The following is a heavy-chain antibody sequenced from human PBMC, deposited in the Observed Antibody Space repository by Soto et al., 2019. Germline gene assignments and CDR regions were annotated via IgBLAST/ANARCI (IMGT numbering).Heavy chain of an antibody. D-gene: IGHD3-3*01. V-gene: IGHV3-33*01. J-gene: IGHJ3*02. CDR2: IWFDGTRE. Sequence: QVQLVASGGGVVQPGMSLRLSREVSGFSLTNYGTHWVRKAPGKGLEWVALIWFDGTRENHADSVEGRFTISRDISRNTLYLQMNSLRAGDTAVYYCARDVSVCCLDGSDIWGQGTMVTVSS. CDR1: GFSLTNYG. CDR3: ARDVSVCCLDGSDI.